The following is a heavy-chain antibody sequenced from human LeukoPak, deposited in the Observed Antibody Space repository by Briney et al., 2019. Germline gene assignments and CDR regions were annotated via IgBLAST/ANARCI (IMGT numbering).Heavy chain of an antibody. CDR1: GFTFSSYW. Sequence: GGSLRLSCAASGFTFSSYWMHWVRHAPGKGLLWVSRVTSDGSGTTYADSVEGRFTISRDNAKNTVYLQMHSLRAEDTAIYYCIRTLIVATSPYMDVWGKGTTVTVSS. CDR3: IRTLIVATSPYMDV. V-gene: IGHV3-74*01. D-gene: IGHD5-12*01. CDR2: VTSDGSGT. J-gene: IGHJ6*03.